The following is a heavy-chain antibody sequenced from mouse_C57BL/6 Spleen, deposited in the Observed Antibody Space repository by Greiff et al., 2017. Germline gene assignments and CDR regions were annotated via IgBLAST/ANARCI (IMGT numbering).Heavy chain of an antibody. Sequence: QVQLQQSGAELVRPGSSVKLSCKASGYTFTSYWMHWVKQRPIQGLEWIGNIDPSDSETHYNQKFKDKATLTVDKSSSTAYMQLSSLTSEDSAVYDCARGTYYSNYEGVWFAYWGQGTLVTVSA. V-gene: IGHV1-52*01. CDR3: ARGTYYSNYEGVWFAY. D-gene: IGHD2-5*01. CDR2: IDPSDSET. CDR1: GYTFTSYW. J-gene: IGHJ3*01.